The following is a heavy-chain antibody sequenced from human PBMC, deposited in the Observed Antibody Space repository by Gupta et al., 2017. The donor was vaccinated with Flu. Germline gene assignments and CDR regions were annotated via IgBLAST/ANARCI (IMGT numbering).Heavy chain of an antibody. D-gene: IGHD2-15*01. CDR2: IKQDGSEK. V-gene: IGHV3-7*01. Sequence: EVQLVESGGGLVQPGGSLRLSCAASGFTFSSYWMSWVRQAPGKGLEWVANIKQDGSEKYYVDSVKGRFTISRDNAKNSLYLQMNSLRAEDTAVYYCARDIVVVVAATLYWYFDLWGRGTLVTVSS. CDR3: ARDIVVVVAATLYWYFDL. J-gene: IGHJ2*01. CDR1: GFTFSSYW.